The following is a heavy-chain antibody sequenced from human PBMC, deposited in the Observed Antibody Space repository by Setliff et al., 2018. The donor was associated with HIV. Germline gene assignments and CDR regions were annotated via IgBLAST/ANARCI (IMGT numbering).Heavy chain of an antibody. V-gene: IGHV1-46*01. CDR1: GYTFINYY. Sequence: ASVKVSCKASGYTFINYYLHWVRQAPGQGLEWMGIINPSGGRTNYAQRFQGRVTMTRDTSTSTVYMELSSLRSEDTAVYFCARGSRITVVAILTYSRFDYWGQGTLVTVSS. CDR3: ARGSRITVVAILTYSRFDY. CDR2: INPSGGRT. J-gene: IGHJ4*02. D-gene: IGHD2-15*01.